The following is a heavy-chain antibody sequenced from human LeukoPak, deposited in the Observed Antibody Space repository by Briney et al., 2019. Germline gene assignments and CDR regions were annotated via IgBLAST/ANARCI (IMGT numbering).Heavy chain of an antibody. D-gene: IGHD2-15*01. CDR3: ARDLGYCSGVSCYSSGFDY. Sequence: GGSLRLSCAASGCTFSDYYMSWIRQAPGKGLEWVSYISSNSYTNYADSVKGRFTISRDNAKNSLYLQMSSLRAEDTAVYYCARDLGYCSGVSCYSSGFDYWGQGTLVTVSS. J-gene: IGHJ4*02. V-gene: IGHV3-11*06. CDR2: ISSNSYT. CDR1: GCTFSDYY.